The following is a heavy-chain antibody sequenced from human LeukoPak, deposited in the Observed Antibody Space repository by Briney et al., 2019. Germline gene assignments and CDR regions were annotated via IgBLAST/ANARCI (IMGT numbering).Heavy chain of an antibody. J-gene: IGHJ4*02. Sequence: PGGSLRLSCAASGFTFDDYGMSWVRQAPGKGLEWVSGINWNGGSTGYADSVKGRFTISRDNAKNSLYLQMNSLRAEDTALYHCARDRWYGSGSYFDYWGQGTLVTVSS. CDR1: GFTFDDYG. D-gene: IGHD3-10*01. CDR2: INWNGGST. V-gene: IGHV3-20*01. CDR3: ARDRWYGSGSYFDY.